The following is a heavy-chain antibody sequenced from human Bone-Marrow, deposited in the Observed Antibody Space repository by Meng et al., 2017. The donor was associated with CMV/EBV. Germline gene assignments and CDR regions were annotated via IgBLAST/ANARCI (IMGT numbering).Heavy chain of an antibody. D-gene: IGHD2-8*02. CDR1: GFTFSSYR. CDR2: ISSSSSTI. CDR3: ARAEWELGWAGGY. V-gene: IGHV3-48*04. Sequence: GESLKISCAASGFTFSSYRMNWVRQAPGKGLEWVSYISSSSSTIYYADAVKGRFTISRDNAKNSLYLQMNRLRAEDKAVYYCARAEWELGWAGGYWGQGTLVTVSS. J-gene: IGHJ4*02.